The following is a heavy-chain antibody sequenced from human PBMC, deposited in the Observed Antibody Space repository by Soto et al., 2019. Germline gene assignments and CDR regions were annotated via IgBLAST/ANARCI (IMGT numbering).Heavy chain of an antibody. CDR1: GFTFSSYA. Sequence: GGSLRLSCAASGFTFSSYAMSWVRQAPGKGLEWVSAISGSGGSTYYADSVKGRFTISRDNSKNTLYLQMNSLRAEDTAVYYCAKDQWFGELLPYYYYGMDVWGQGTTVTVSS. CDR2: ISGSGGST. CDR3: AKDQWFGELLPYYYYGMDV. J-gene: IGHJ6*02. V-gene: IGHV3-23*01. D-gene: IGHD3-10*01.